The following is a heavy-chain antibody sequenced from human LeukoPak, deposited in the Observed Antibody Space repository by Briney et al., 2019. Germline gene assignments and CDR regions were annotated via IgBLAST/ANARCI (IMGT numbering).Heavy chain of an antibody. CDR2: IYPDDSDT. D-gene: IGHD5-12*01. CDR1: GYSFPTYW. V-gene: IGHV5-51*01. CDR3: ARLGYSGYDALDY. Sequence: GESLKISCKGSGYSFPTYWIGWVRQMPGKGLEWMGIIYPDDSDTQYSPSFQGQVTISADKSISTAYLQWSSLKASDTAMFYCARLGYSGYDALDYWGQGTLVTVSS. J-gene: IGHJ4*02.